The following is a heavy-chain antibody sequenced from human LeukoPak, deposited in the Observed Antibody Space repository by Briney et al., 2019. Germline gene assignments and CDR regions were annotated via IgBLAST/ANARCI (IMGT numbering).Heavy chain of an antibody. Sequence: ASVKVSCKASGYTFTTFALIWVRQAAGQRLECMGWINTNTANPTDAQAFTGRFVLSLDTSLSTSYLQIRSLKAEDTAVYYCARVRRFLNGGVAGIDYWGQGSLVTVSS. CDR2: INTNTANP. V-gene: IGHV7-4-1*02. CDR3: ARVRRFLNGGVAGIDY. CDR1: GYTFTTFA. D-gene: IGHD3-3*01. J-gene: IGHJ4*02.